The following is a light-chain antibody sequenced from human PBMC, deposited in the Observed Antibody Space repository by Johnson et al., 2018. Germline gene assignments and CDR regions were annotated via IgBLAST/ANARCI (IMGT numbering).Light chain of an antibody. Sequence: QSVLTQPPSVSAAPGQKVTISCSGSSSNIGNNYVSWYQQLPGTAPKLLIYENNKRPSGIPDRFSGSKSGTSATLGITGLQTGDEAVYYCGTWDSSLSAGNVFGTGTKVTV. J-gene: IGLJ1*01. CDR3: GTWDSSLSAGNV. V-gene: IGLV1-51*02. CDR1: SSNIGNNY. CDR2: ENN.